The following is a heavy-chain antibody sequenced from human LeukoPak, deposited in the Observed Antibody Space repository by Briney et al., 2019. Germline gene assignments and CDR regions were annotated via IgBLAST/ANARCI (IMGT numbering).Heavy chain of an antibody. CDR2: IYPGDSDT. V-gene: IGHV5-51*01. Sequence: GESLKISCKGSGYSFTSYWIGWVRQVPGKGLEWMGIIYPGDSDTRYSPSFQGQVTNSADKSISTAYLQWSSLKASDTAMYYCARQGRWLQFGNAFDIWGQGTMVTVSS. CDR1: GYSFTSYW. CDR3: ARQGRWLQFGNAFDI. D-gene: IGHD5-24*01. J-gene: IGHJ3*02.